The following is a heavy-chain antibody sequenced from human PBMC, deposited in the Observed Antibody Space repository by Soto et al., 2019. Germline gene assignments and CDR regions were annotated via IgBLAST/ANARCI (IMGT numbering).Heavy chain of an antibody. V-gene: IGHV3-23*01. CDR2: ISGSGGST. CDR3: AKREQLLDAFDI. D-gene: IGHD6-13*01. Sequence: PGGSLRLSCAASGFTFSSYAMSWVRQAPGKGLEWVSAISGSGGSTYYAYSVKGRFTISRDNSKNTLYLQMNSLRAEDTAVYYCAKREQLLDAFDIWGQGTMVTVSS. CDR1: GFTFSSYA. J-gene: IGHJ3*02.